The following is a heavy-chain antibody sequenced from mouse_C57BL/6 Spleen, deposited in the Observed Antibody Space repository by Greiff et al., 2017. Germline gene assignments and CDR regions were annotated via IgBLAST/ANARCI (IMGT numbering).Heavy chain of an antibody. J-gene: IGHJ1*03. CDR2: IDPETGGT. Sequence: QVQLQQSGAELVRPGASVTLSCKASGYTFTDYEMHWVKQTPVHGLEWIGAIDPETGGTDYNQKFKGKAILTADKSSSTAYMELRSLTSEDSAVYYCTRSESYNFDVWGTGTTVTVSS. CDR3: TRSESYNFDV. V-gene: IGHV1-15*01. CDR1: GYTFTDYE. D-gene: IGHD3-3*01.